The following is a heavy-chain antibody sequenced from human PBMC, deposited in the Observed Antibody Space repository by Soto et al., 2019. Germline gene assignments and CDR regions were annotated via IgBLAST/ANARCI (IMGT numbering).Heavy chain of an antibody. CDR1: AASISGFY. V-gene: IGHV4-4*07. CDR3: VRDGTKTLRDWFEP. J-gene: IGHJ5*02. Sequence: PSETLSLTSPVSAASISGFYWSWIRKSAGKGLEWIGRIYATGTTDHNPSLKSRVMMSVDTSKKQFSLKLRSVTAADTAVYYCVRDGTKTLRDWFEPWGQGISVTVSS. CDR2: IYATGTT. D-gene: IGHD1-1*01.